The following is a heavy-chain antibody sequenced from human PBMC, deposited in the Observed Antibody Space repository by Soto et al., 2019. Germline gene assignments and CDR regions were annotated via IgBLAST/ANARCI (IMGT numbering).Heavy chain of an antibody. D-gene: IGHD6-6*01. V-gene: IGHV3-30-3*01. CDR1: GFTFSSYA. J-gene: IGHJ4*02. CDR2: ISYDGSNK. CDR3: ARDGPYSSSSGLVGIDY. Sequence: GGSLRLSCAASGFTFSSYAMHWVRQAPGKGLEWVAVISYDGSNKYYADSVKGRFTISRDNSKNTLYLQMNSLRAEDTAVYYCARDGPYSSSSGLVGIDYWGQGTLVTVSS.